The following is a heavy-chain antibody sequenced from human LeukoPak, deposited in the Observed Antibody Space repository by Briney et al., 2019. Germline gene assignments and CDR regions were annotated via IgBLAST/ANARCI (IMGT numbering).Heavy chain of an antibody. J-gene: IGHJ6*03. CDR3: ARAGYCSSTSCYALGAYYYYYMDV. CDR2: ISSSGSTI. V-gene: IGHV3-11*04. Sequence: GGSLRLSCAASGFTFSDYYMSWIRQAPGKGLEWVSYISSSGSTIYYADSVKGRFTISRDNAKNSLYLQMNSLRAEDTAVYYCARAGYCSSTSCYALGAYYYYYMDVWGKGTTVTISS. D-gene: IGHD2-2*01. CDR1: GFTFSDYY.